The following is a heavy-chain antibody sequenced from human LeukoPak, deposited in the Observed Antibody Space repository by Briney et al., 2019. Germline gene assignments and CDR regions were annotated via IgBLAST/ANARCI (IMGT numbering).Heavy chain of an antibody. CDR1: GFTFNNFG. Sequence: GGSLRLSCAASGFTFNNFGMHWVRQAPGKGLEWVSFIGYEGVHKYYADSVKGRFTISKDNSKSTLYLQMNSLRPEDTAVYYCAKDLHGGYSSDYWGQGTLVTVFS. CDR2: IGYEGVHK. D-gene: IGHD4-23*01. V-gene: IGHV3-30*02. J-gene: IGHJ4*02. CDR3: AKDLHGGYSSDY.